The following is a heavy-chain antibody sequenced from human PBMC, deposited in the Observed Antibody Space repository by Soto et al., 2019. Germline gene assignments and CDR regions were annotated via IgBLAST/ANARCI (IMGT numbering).Heavy chain of an antibody. CDR2: IWYDGSNK. CDR3: ARALRFLEWHKSYGMDV. CDR1: GFTFSSYG. D-gene: IGHD3-3*01. V-gene: IGHV3-33*01. J-gene: IGHJ6*02. Sequence: QVQLVESGGGVVQPGRSLRLSCAASGFTFSSYGMHWVRQAPGKGLEWVAVIWYDGSNKYYADSVKGRFTISRDNSKNTLYLQMNSLRAEDTAVYYCARALRFLEWHKSYGMDVWGQGTTVTVSS.